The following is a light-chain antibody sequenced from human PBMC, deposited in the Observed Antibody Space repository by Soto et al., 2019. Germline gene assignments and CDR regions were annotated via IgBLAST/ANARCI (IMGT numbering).Light chain of an antibody. CDR3: SSYTASSTDV. Sequence: QSALTQPASVSGSPGQSITISCTGTNSDVGGYNYVSWYQQYPGKAPKVMIYDVSNRPSGVSNRFSGSKSGNTASLTIFGLQAEDEADYYCSSYTASSTDVFGTGTKLTVL. CDR2: DVS. CDR1: NSDVGGYNY. V-gene: IGLV2-14*01. J-gene: IGLJ1*01.